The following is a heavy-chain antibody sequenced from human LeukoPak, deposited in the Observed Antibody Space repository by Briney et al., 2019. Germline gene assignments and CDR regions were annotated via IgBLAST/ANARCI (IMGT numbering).Heavy chain of an antibody. Sequence: VASVKVSCKTSGYTFTSYGVNWVRQAPGQGLEWMGWINTNTGNPTYAQGFTGRFVFSLDTSVSTAYLQISSLKAEDTAVYHCARAGLFNWNDVGPLDYWGQGTLVTVSS. V-gene: IGHV7-4-1*02. CDR1: GYTFTSYG. J-gene: IGHJ4*02. CDR3: ARAGLFNWNDVGPLDY. D-gene: IGHD1-20*01. CDR2: INTNTGNP.